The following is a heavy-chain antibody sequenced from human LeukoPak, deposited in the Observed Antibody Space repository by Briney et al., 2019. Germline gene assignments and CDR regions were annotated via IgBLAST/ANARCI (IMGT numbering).Heavy chain of an antibody. V-gene: IGHV3-48*01. D-gene: IGHD1-7*01. Sequence: GGTLRLSCAASGFTFSRSGMAWVRQAPGKGLEWVSYISSSSSTIYYADSVKGRFTISRDNAKNSLYLQMNSLRAEDTAVYYCARSSRELGGYAPWELMPPFDYWGQGTLVTVSS. CDR2: ISSSSSTI. CDR3: ARSSRELGGYAPWELMPPFDY. J-gene: IGHJ4*02. CDR1: GFTFSRSG.